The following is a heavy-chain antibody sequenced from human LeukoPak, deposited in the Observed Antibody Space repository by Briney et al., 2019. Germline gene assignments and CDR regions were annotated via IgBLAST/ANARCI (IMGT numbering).Heavy chain of an antibody. D-gene: IGHD3-10*01. CDR2: INHSGST. CDR1: GGSFSGYY. Sequence: SETLSLTCAVYGGSFSGYYWSWIRQPPGKGLEWIGEINHSGSTNYNPSLKSRVTISVDTSKNQFSLKLSSVTAADTAVYYCARPWDYGSESYPSYWGQGTLVTVSS. V-gene: IGHV4-34*01. J-gene: IGHJ4*02. CDR3: ARPWDYGSESYPSY.